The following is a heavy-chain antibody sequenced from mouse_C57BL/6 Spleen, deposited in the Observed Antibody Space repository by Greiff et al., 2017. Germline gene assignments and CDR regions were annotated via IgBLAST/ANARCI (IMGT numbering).Heavy chain of an antibody. CDR2: IRNKANGYTT. Sequence: EVKLMESGGGLVQPGGSLSLSCAASGFTFTDYYMSWVRQPPGKALEWLGFIRNKANGYTTEYSASVKGRFTISRDKSQSILYLQMNALRAEDSATYYCARSYYGNDGYAMDYWGQGTSVTVSS. CDR3: ARSYYGNDGYAMDY. CDR1: GFTFTDYY. D-gene: IGHD2-9*01. V-gene: IGHV7-3*01. J-gene: IGHJ4*01.